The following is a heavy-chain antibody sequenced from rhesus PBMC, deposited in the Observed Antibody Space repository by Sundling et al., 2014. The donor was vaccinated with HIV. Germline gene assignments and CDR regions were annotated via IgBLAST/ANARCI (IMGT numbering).Heavy chain of an antibody. J-gene: IGHJ4*01. CDR1: NYSISSGYH. V-gene: IGHV4-99*01. Sequence: QVQLQESGPGLVKPSETLSLTCTVSNYSISSGYHWGWIRQPPGKGLEYIGSVSGNRGRSYYNPSLRSRVTISKDTSKNQFSLKLSSVIAADTAVYYCARHTAVLLDYWGQGVLVTVSS. CDR2: VSGNRGRS. D-gene: IGHD2-15*01. CDR3: ARHTAVLLDY.